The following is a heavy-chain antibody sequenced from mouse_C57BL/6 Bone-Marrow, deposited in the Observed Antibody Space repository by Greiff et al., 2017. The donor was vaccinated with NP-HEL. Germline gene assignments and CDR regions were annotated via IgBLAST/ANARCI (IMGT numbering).Heavy chain of an antibody. CDR3: ARQATVVAYWYFDV. CDR2: ISGGGGNT. V-gene: IGHV5-9*01. D-gene: IGHD1-1*01. J-gene: IGHJ1*03. CDR1: GFTFSSYT. Sequence: EVKLMESGGGLVKPGGSLKLSCAASGFTFSSYTMSWVRQTPEKRLEWVATISGGGGNTYYPDSVKGRFTISRDNAKNTLYLQMSSLRSEDTALYYCARQATVVAYWYFDVWGTGTTVTVSS.